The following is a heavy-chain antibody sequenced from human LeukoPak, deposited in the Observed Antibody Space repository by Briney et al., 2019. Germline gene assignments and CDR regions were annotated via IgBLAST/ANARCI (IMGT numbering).Heavy chain of an antibody. Sequence: PGRCLTLSWAASAFTFGSFAISWGRQAPEEGLWWGSAISGIGGKPYSADSVKGGFTISRDNSTNTVYLQMNSLSAEDTAVYSSAKGYPYITMVRGVSPLAYWGQGPLVIVSS. CDR3: AKGYPYITMVRGVSPLAY. CDR2: ISGIGGKP. CDR1: AFTFGSFA. V-gene: IGHV3-23*01. D-gene: IGHD3-10*01. J-gene: IGHJ4*02.